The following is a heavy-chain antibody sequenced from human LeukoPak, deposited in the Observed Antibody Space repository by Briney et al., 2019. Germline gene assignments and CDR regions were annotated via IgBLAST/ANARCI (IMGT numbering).Heavy chain of an antibody. J-gene: IGHJ6*03. CDR3: ARRARDCSRTSCFNYYYYTDV. Sequence: ASVKVSCKASGYTFTNYDIIWVRQATGQGLEWMGWMNPNNGNTGYAQKFQGRVTITRDTSISTAYMELSSLRSEDTAVYYCARRARDCSRTSCFNYYYYTDVWGKGTTVTVSS. D-gene: IGHD2-2*01. V-gene: IGHV1-8*03. CDR2: MNPNNGNT. CDR1: GYTFTNYD.